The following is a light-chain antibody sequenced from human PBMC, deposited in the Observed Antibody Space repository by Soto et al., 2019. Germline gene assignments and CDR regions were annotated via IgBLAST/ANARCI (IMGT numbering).Light chain of an antibody. Sequence: QMTQSPTSLSASVGEGVTITCRASQSIGNYLNWYHHRPGKAPKLLVSAATSFQTDTPSRFSGSGFGTEFSLTITSLQHEDSRTYYRQQSFGRYRTFGPGTKVDIK. J-gene: IGKJ2*01. CDR3: QQSFGRYRT. CDR1: QSIGNY. V-gene: IGKV1-39*01. CDR2: AAT.